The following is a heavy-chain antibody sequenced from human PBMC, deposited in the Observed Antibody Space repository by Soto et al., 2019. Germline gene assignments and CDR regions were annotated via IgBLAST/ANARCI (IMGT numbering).Heavy chain of an antibody. D-gene: IGHD3-3*01. CDR3: ARDTRDFWSGGPYYYYGMDV. V-gene: IGHV1-2*04. Sequence: ASVKVSCKASGYTFTRYYMNWVRQAPGQGLEWMGWINPNSGGTNYAQKFQGWVTMTRDTSISTAYMELSRLRSDDTAVYYCARDTRDFWSGGPYYYYGMDVWGQGTTVTVSS. CDR1: GYTFTRYY. J-gene: IGHJ6*02. CDR2: INPNSGGT.